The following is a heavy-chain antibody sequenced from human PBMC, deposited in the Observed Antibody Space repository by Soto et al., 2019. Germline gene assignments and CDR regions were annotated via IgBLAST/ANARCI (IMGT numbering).Heavy chain of an antibody. CDR2: IKSETDGETT. D-gene: IGHD2-8*01. V-gene: IGHV3-15*01. CDR1: GFAFSNAW. Sequence: GGSLRLSCAASGFAFSNAWMSWVRQAPGKGQEWVGRIKSETDGETTDYVAPVKGRFTISRDDSKNTLYLQMNSLKIEDTAVYYCTTDLNGGFDYWGRGTLVTVSS. CDR3: TTDLNGGFDY. J-gene: IGHJ4*02.